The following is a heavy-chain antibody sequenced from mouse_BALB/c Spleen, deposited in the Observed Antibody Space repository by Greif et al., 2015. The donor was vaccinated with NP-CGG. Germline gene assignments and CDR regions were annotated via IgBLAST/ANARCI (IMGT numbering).Heavy chain of an antibody. CDR3: ARRDRYDEADY. J-gene: IGHJ2*01. Sequence: QVQLQQSGAELVKPGASVKLSCKASGYTFTSYWMHWVKQRPGQGLEWIGEINPSNGRTNYNEKFKSKATLTVDKSSSTAYMQLSSLTSEDSAVYYCARRDRYDEADYWGQGTTLTVSS. D-gene: IGHD2-14*01. CDR2: INPSNGRT. CDR1: GYTFTSYW. V-gene: IGHV1S81*02.